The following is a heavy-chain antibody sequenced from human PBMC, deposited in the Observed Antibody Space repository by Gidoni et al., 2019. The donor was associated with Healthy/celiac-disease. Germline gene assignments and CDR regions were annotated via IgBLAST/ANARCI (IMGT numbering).Heavy chain of an antibody. Sequence: EVQLVESGGGLVQPGGSLRLSCAASGFTFRSYEMNWVRQAPGKGLEWVSYISSSGSTIYYADSVKGRFTISRDNAKNSLYLQMNSLRAEDTAVYYCARVVATIDTYYFDYWGQGTLVTVSS. D-gene: IGHD5-12*01. CDR2: ISSSGSTI. CDR3: ARVVATIDTYYFDY. V-gene: IGHV3-48*03. J-gene: IGHJ4*02. CDR1: GFTFRSYE.